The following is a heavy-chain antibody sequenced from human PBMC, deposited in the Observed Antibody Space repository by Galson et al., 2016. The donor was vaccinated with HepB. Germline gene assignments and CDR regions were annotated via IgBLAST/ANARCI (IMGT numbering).Heavy chain of an antibody. Sequence: ETLSLTCTVSGGSISSSRYYWAWIRQPPGKGLEWMGSIYYSGSTYYNPSLTSRVTISVDSSKNQFSLKLTSVTVADTAVYYCASRFRRTAWYSPHGFDPWGQGTLVTVSA. J-gene: IGHJ5*02. D-gene: IGHD2-15*01. CDR3: ASRFRRTAWYSPHGFDP. CDR2: IYYSGST. V-gene: IGHV4-39*01. CDR1: GGSISSSRYY.